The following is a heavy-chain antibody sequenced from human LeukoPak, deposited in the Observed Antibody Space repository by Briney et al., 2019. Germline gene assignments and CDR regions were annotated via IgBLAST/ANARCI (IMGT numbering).Heavy chain of an antibody. J-gene: IGHJ4*02. D-gene: IGHD6-19*01. V-gene: IGHV4-31*03. Sequence: ASETLSLTCTVSGGSISSGGYYWSWIRQHPGKGLEWIGYIYYSGSTYYNPSLKSRVTISVDTSKNQFSLKLSSVTPEDTAVYYCARDSVMYSSGGVCFDYWGQGTLVTVSS. CDR1: GGSISSGGYY. CDR2: IYYSGST. CDR3: ARDSVMYSSGGVCFDY.